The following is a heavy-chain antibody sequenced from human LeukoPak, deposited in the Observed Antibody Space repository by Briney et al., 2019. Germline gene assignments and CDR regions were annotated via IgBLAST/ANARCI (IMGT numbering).Heavy chain of an antibody. D-gene: IGHD3-3*01. CDR3: ARGNYDFWSGCGSYYYYMDV. V-gene: IGHV4-61*02. J-gene: IGHJ6*03. CDR1: GGSISSGSYY. Sequence: SETLSLTCTVSGGSISSGSYYWSWIRQPAGKGLEWIGRIYTSGSTNYNPSLKSRVTISVDTSKNQFSLKLSSVTAADTAVYYCARGNYDFWSGCGSYYYYMDVWGKGTTVTVSS. CDR2: IYTSGST.